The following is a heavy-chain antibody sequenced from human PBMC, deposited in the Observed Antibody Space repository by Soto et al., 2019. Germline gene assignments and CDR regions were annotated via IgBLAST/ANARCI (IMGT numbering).Heavy chain of an antibody. V-gene: IGHV3-48*03. Sequence: EVQLVESGGGLIQPGGSLRLSCEASGFTFRNYEINWVRQAPGKGLEWISYIGSAGRTIYYADSVKGRFTISRDNAKNLLYLQMNSLRVEDTAVYYCARENLTYPSCFDYWGQGSLVTVSS. D-gene: IGHD1-20*01. CDR2: IGSAGRTI. J-gene: IGHJ4*02. CDR3: ARENLTYPSCFDY. CDR1: GFTFRNYE.